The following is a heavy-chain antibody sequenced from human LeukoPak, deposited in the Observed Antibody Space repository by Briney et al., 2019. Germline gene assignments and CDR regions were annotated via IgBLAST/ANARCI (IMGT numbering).Heavy chain of an antibody. V-gene: IGHV1-46*01. CDR1: GYRYPSYY. J-gene: IGHJ5*02. CDR3: ARDPISSNWPRGLFFDP. Sequence: ASVKVSCKSSGYRYPSYYVNWFRQAPGQGLEWMGIINPNGGGTTFTQKFQGRVTMTRDTSTTTVYMELSGLKLEDTAVYYCARDPISSNWPRGLFFDPWGQGTLVTVSS. D-gene: IGHD6-13*01. CDR2: INPNGGGT.